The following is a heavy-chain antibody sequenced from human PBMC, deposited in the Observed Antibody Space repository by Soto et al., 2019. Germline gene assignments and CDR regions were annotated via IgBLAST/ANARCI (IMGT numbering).Heavy chain of an antibody. CDR1: GGTFSSYA. CDR2: IIPIFGTA. Sequence: VASVKVSCKASGGTFSSYAISWVRQAPGQGLEWMGGIIPIFGTANYAQKFQGRVTITADESTSTAYMELSSLRSEDTAVYYCASCRRSAMGYYYGMDVWGQGTTVTVSS. V-gene: IGHV1-69*13. D-gene: IGHD2-15*01. J-gene: IGHJ6*02. CDR3: ASCRRSAMGYYYGMDV.